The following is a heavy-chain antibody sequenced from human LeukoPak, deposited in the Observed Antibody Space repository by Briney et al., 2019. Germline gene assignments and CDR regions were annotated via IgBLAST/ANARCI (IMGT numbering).Heavy chain of an antibody. CDR1: GFTFSSYG. D-gene: IGHD5-12*01. Sequence: PGGSLRLSCAASGFTFSSYGMHWVRQAPGKGLECVAVIWYDGSNKYYADSVKGRFTISRDNSKNTLYLQMNSLRAEDTAVYYCAKSNGYDSFGAFDIWGQGTMVTVSS. CDR3: AKSNGYDSFGAFDI. J-gene: IGHJ3*02. V-gene: IGHV3-33*06. CDR2: IWYDGSNK.